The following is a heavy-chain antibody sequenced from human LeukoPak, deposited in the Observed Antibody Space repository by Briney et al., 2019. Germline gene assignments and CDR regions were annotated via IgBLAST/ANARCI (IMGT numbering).Heavy chain of an antibody. J-gene: IGHJ3*02. Sequence: SQTLSLTCAISGDSVSSTNVGWNWIRQSPSSGLEWLGSTYYRSQFYNDYADSVKGRITITPDTSKNQFSLQLSSLTPDDTAVYYCARGTAFDIWGQGTMVTVSS. CDR2: TYYRSQFYN. CDR3: ARGTAFDI. D-gene: IGHD1-14*01. CDR1: GDSVSSTNVG. V-gene: IGHV6-1*01.